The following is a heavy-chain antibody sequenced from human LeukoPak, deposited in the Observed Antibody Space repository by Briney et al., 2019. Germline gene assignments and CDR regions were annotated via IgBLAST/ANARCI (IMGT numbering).Heavy chain of an antibody. Sequence: GGSLRLSCAASGFTVSNSYVNWVRQAPGKGLEWVSVIYSGGNTYYADSVKGRFTISRDNSRNTLHLQMNSLREEDTAVYYCAKDWQWKLLTGAFNIWGQGTMVTVS. J-gene: IGHJ3*02. D-gene: IGHD1-26*01. V-gene: IGHV3-66*01. CDR3: AKDWQWKLLTGAFNI. CDR2: IYSGGNT. CDR1: GFTVSNSY.